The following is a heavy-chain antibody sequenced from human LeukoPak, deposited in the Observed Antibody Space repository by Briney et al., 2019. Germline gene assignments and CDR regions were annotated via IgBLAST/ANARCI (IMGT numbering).Heavy chain of an antibody. D-gene: IGHD6-13*01. J-gene: IGHJ4*02. V-gene: IGHV3-30*18. Sequence: GGSLRLSCAASGFTFSSDGMHWVRQAPGKVLEWLTFISYDANTKYYSDSVRGRFTVSRDNSKNTMYLQMNSLRPEDTAMYYCAKDRASSWSLDYWGQGNLVTVSS. CDR1: GFTFSSDG. CDR2: ISYDANTK. CDR3: AKDRASSWSLDY.